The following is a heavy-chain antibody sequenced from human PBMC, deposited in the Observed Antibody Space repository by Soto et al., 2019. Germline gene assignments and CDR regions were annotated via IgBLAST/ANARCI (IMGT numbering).Heavy chain of an antibody. CDR3: ARGHLYYYDSSGYWDDAFDI. D-gene: IGHD3-22*01. V-gene: IGHV1-18*01. Sequence: ASVKVSCKASGYTFTSYGISWVRQAPGQGLEWMGRISTYNGNTNYAQKLQGRVTMTTDTSTSTAYMELRSLRSDDTAVYYCARGHLYYYDSSGYWDDAFDIWGQGTMVTVSS. CDR2: ISTYNGNT. J-gene: IGHJ3*02. CDR1: GYTFTSYG.